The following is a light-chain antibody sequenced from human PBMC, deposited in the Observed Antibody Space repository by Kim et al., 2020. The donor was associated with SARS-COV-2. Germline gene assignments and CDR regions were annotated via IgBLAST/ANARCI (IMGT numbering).Light chain of an antibody. CDR1: NIGSKS. CDR3: QVWDSSSDHPYV. CDR2: YDS. J-gene: IGLJ1*01. V-gene: IGLV3-21*04. Sequence: SYELTQPPSVSVAPGKTARITCGGNNIGSKSVHXYQQKPGQAPVLVIYYDSDRPSGIPERFSGSNSGNTATLTISRVEAGDEADYYCQVWDSSSDHPYVF.